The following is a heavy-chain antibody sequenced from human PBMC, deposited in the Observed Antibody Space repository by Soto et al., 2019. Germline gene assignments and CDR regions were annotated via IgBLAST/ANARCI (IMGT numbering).Heavy chain of an antibody. V-gene: IGHV4-30-4*01. CDR1: GASISSGDYF. Sequence: SETLSLTCTVSGASISSGDYFWSWIRQSPGRGLQWIGYIYDSGSSYYNPSLKSRVTMSVDTSKNQFSLKLSSVTAADTAVYYCAREKGYISGPKNFDYWGQGTLVTVSS. J-gene: IGHJ4*02. D-gene: IGHD5-12*01. CDR3: AREKGYISGPKNFDY. CDR2: IYDSGSS.